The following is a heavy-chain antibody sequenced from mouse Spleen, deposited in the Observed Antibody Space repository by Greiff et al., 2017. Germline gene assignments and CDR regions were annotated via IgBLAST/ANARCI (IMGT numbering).Heavy chain of an antibody. V-gene: IGHV5-6*01. Sequence: EVMLVESGGDLVKPGGSLKLSCAASGFTFSSYGMSWVRQTPDKRLEWVATISSGGSYTYYPDSVKGRFTISRDNAKNTLYLQMSSLKSEDTAMYDCARQRDYYGSSYLDYWGQGTTLTVSS. CDR2: ISSGGSYT. CDR1: GFTFSSYG. D-gene: IGHD1-1*01. CDR3: ARQRDYYGSSYLDY. J-gene: IGHJ2*01.